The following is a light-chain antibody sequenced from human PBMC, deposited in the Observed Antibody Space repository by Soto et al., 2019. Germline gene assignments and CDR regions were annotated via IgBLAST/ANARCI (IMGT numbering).Light chain of an antibody. V-gene: IGKV1-39*01. CDR2: AAS. Sequence: DIPMTQSPSSLSASIGDRVTITCRASQSISSSLNWYQQRPGKAPKLLIYAASNLQSGVPSRFSGSGSGTDFTLAISSLQPEDFATYHCQQSYSTPWTFGQGTRVEIK. CDR1: QSISSS. CDR3: QQSYSTPWT. J-gene: IGKJ1*01.